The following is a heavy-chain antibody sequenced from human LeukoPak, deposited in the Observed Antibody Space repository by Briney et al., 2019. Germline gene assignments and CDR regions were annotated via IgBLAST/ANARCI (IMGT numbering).Heavy chain of an antibody. CDR3: ARDPYSSTWSYGMDV. D-gene: IGHD6-6*01. J-gene: IGHJ6*02. CDR2: VKQDGSEE. V-gene: IGHV3-7*05. CDR1: GFIFSSYW. Sequence: GGSLRLSCAASGFIFSSYWMSWVRQAPGKGLEWVANVKQDGSEEVYVDSVKGRFTISRDNAKNSLFLQMNTLRAEDTAVYYCARDPYSSTWSYGMDVWGQGTTVTLSS.